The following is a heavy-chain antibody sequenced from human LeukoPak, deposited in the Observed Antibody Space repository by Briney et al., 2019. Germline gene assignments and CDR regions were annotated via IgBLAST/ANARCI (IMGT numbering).Heavy chain of an antibody. CDR3: ARARGEMAPYYCYYYMDV. V-gene: IGHV1-69*13. CDR2: IIPIFGTA. J-gene: IGHJ6*03. CDR1: GGTFSSYA. D-gene: IGHD5-24*01. Sequence: GASVKVSCKASGGTFSSYAISWVRQAPGQGLEWMGGIIPIFGTANYAQKFQGRVTITADESTSTAYMELSSLRSEDTAVYYCARARGEMAPYYCYYYMDVWGKGTTVTISS.